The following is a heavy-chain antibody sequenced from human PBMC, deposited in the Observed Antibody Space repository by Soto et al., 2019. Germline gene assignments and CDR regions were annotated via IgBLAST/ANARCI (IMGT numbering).Heavy chain of an antibody. CDR1: GGSFSGYY. Sequence: PSDTLSLTCAVYGGSFSGYYWSWIRQPPGKGLEWIGEINHSGSTNYNPSLKSRVTISVDTSKNQFSLKLSSLTAADTAVYYCAREDNSGWFSCFDYWGQGTLVTVS. D-gene: IGHD6-19*01. CDR3: AREDNSGWFSCFDY. J-gene: IGHJ4*02. V-gene: IGHV4-34*01. CDR2: INHSGST.